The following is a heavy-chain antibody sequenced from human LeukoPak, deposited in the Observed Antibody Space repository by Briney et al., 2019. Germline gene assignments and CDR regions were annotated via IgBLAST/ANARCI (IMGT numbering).Heavy chain of an antibody. J-gene: IGHJ4*02. V-gene: IGHV1-2*02. CDR2: INPKTGVT. CDR1: GYTFTDYY. D-gene: IGHD1-26*01. Sequence: ALVKVSCKASGYTFTDYYLHWVRQAPGHGLEWMGWINPKTGVTKYAQNFQGRVTMTRDTSINTAYMEVSRLRSDDTAVFYCARDLAMYSPDLDYWGQGTLVTVSS. CDR3: ARDLAMYSPDLDY.